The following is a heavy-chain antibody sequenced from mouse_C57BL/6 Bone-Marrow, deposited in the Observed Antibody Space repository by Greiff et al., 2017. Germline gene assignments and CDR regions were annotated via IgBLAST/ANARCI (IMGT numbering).Heavy chain of an antibody. CDR1: GYTFTSYW. CDR3: ARPYYSNYWYCEV. J-gene: IGHJ1*03. V-gene: IGHV1-55*01. CDR2: IYPGSGST. D-gene: IGHD2-5*01. Sequence: QVQLKQPGAGLVKPGASVKMSCKASGYTFTSYWITWVKQRPGQGLEWIGDIYPGSGSTNYNEKFKSKATLTVDTSSSTAYMQLSSLTSEDSAVYDCARPYYSNYWYCEVWCTGTTVTVSS.